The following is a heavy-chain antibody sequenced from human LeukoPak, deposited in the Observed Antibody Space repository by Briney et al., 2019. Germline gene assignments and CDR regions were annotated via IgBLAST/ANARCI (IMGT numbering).Heavy chain of an antibody. CDR3: SRGVGLFSSSRYEDDY. CDR1: GFSFSDYY. D-gene: IGHD6-13*01. Sequence: PGGSLRLSCAASGFSFSDYYTSWIRQAPGKGLEWVSFISSSGLTTYYADSVKGRFTISRDNAKESLFLQMNSLRVEDTAVYYCSRGVGLFSSSRYEDDYWGQGTLVTVSS. V-gene: IGHV3-11*01. J-gene: IGHJ4*02. CDR2: ISSSGLTT.